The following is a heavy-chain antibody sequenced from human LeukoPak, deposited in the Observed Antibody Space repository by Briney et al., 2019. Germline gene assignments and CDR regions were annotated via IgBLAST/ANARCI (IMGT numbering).Heavy chain of an antibody. V-gene: IGHV3-30*02. Sequence: PGGSLRLSCAASGFTFSSYAMHWVRQAPGKGLEWVAFIRYDGSNKYYADSVKGRFTISRDNSKNTLYLQMNSLRAEDTAVYYCAKGARSSAGSPVDYWGQGTLVTVSS. D-gene: IGHD6-13*01. J-gene: IGHJ4*02. CDR3: AKGARSSAGSPVDY. CDR2: IRYDGSNK. CDR1: GFTFSSYA.